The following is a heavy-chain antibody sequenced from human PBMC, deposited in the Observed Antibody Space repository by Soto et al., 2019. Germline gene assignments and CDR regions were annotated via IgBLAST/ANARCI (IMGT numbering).Heavy chain of an antibody. J-gene: IGHJ4*02. V-gene: IGHV1-18*01. CDR1: GGTFSSYA. D-gene: IGHD6-13*01. CDR2: ISAYIGNT. CDR3: ARDPGWLAAAGRCDY. Sequence: GASVKVSCKASGGTFSSYAISWVRQAPGQGLEWMGWISAYIGNTNYAQKLQGRVTTTTDTSTSTAYMELRSLRSDDTAVYYCARDPGWLAAAGRCDYWGQGTLVTVSS.